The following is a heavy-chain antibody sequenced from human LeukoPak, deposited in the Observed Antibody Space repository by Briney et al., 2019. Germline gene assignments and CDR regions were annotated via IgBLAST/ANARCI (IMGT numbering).Heavy chain of an antibody. CDR3: AMGGGYCSGGSCYPSYFDY. Sequence: KPSETLSLTCAVSGYSISSGYYWGWIGQPPGKGLEWIGSMYHSGSTYYNPSLKSRVTISVDTSKNQFSLKLSSVTAADTAVYYCAMGGGYCSGGSCYPSYFDYWGQGTLVTVSS. CDR2: MYHSGST. D-gene: IGHD2-15*01. CDR1: GYSISSGYY. V-gene: IGHV4-38-2*01. J-gene: IGHJ4*02.